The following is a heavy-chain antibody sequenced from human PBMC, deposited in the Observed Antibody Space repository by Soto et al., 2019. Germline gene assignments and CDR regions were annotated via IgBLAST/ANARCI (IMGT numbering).Heavy chain of an antibody. CDR3: AHSRCGGDCLQSYSSHYYYGMDV. V-gene: IGHV2-5*02. CDR1: GFSLSTSGVG. Sequence: QITLKESGPTLVKPTQTLTLTCTFSGFSLSTSGVGVGWIRQPPGKALEWLALIYWDDDTRYSPSLKSRLTITKDTSKNQVVLTMTNMDPVDTATYYCAHSRCGGDCLQSYSSHYYYGMDVWGQGTTVTVSS. D-gene: IGHD2-21*02. J-gene: IGHJ6*02. CDR2: IYWDDDT.